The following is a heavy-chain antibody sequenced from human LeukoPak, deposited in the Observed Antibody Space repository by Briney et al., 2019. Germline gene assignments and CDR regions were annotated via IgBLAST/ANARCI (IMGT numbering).Heavy chain of an antibody. J-gene: IGHJ6*02. CDR3: AREPYYGMDV. V-gene: IGHV4-31*03. CDR2: IYYSGST. Sequence: SQTLSLTCTVSGGSVSSGGYYWSWIRQHPGKGLEWIGYIYYSGSTYYNPSLKSRVTISVDTSKNQFSLKLSSVTAADTAVYYCAREPYYGMDVWGQGTMVTVSS. CDR1: GGSVSSGGYY.